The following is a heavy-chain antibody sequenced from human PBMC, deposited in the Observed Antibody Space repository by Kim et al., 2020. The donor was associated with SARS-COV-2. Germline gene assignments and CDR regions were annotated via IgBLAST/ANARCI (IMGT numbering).Heavy chain of an antibody. CDR1: GFTFSDHY. Sequence: GGSLRLSCAASGFTFSDHYLGWVRQAPGKGLEWVGRIRTKVNTYTTEYAASVKGRFTISRDDSKSSLYLQMNSLKTDDTALYYCARELAGRWAGIDVWGPGTTVPVSS. CDR2: IRTKVNTYTT. J-gene: IGHJ6*02. D-gene: IGHD3-10*01. V-gene: IGHV3-72*01. CDR3: ARELAGRWAGIDV.